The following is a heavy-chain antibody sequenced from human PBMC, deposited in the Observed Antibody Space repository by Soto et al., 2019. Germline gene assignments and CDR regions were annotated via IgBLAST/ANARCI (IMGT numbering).Heavy chain of an antibody. V-gene: IGHV3-33*01. J-gene: IGHJ4*02. CDR3: ARDVWDSSGYNLDY. CDR1: GFTFSSYG. CDR2: IKYDGSEK. D-gene: IGHD3-22*01. Sequence: VGSLRLSCAASGFTFSSYGMHWVRQAPGKGLEWVAAIKYDGSEKYYADTAKGRFTISRDSSRNTLYLQMNSLRAEATAVYYCARDVWDSSGYNLDYWVQGTLVTVSS.